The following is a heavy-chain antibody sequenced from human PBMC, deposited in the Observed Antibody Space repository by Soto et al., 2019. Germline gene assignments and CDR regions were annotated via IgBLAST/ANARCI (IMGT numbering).Heavy chain of an antibody. D-gene: IGHD2-15*01. Sequence: SETLSLTCTVSGGSISSYYWSWIRQPPGKGLEWIGFIHYSGTTYYNPSLKSRVAISVDTSRNDFSLRLSSVTAADTAVYYCARYIVVAAGAFDIWGQGTMVTVSS. CDR2: IHYSGTT. CDR3: ARYIVVAAGAFDI. J-gene: IGHJ3*02. CDR1: GGSISSYY. V-gene: IGHV4-59*06.